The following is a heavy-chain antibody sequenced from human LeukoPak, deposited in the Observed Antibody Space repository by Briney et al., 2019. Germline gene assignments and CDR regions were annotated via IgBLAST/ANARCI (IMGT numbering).Heavy chain of an antibody. Sequence: GGSLRLSCAASGFTFSTYEMNWVRQAPGKGLEWVSYISSGSSTIYYADSVKGRFTISRDNAENSLFLQMNSLRDEDTAVYYCAKSSYYFDYWGQGTLVTVSS. CDR1: GFTFSTYE. D-gene: IGHD6-6*01. V-gene: IGHV3-48*02. CDR3: AKSSYYFDY. J-gene: IGHJ4*02. CDR2: ISSGSSTI.